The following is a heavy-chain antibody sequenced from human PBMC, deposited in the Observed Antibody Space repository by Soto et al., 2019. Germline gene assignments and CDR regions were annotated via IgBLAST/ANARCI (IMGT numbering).Heavy chain of an antibody. CDR2: MSYDGTKQ. J-gene: IGHJ4*02. D-gene: IGHD6-13*01. CDR1: GFTFSSYG. CDR3: AKEYGSTWIDH. V-gene: IGHV3-30*18. Sequence: GGSLRLSCAASGFTFSSYGMHWVRQAPGKGLEWVAAMSYDGTKQYYVDSVKGRFTISRDNSRNTLFLQLNSLRDEDTAVYYCAKEYGSTWIDHWGQGTPVTVSS.